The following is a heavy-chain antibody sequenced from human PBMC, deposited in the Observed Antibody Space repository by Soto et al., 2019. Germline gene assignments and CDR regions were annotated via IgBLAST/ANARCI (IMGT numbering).Heavy chain of an antibody. CDR1: GYTFTRYG. V-gene: IGHV1-18*04. D-gene: IGHD6-19*01. J-gene: IGHJ3*02. Sequence: VSCKASGYTFTRYGISCVRQATGQGLEWMGWISAYNGNTNYAQKLQGRVTMTTDTSTSTAYMELRSLRSDDTAVYYCARDYSPGSGWYDAFDIWGQGTRVIV. CDR2: ISAYNGNT. CDR3: ARDYSPGSGWYDAFDI.